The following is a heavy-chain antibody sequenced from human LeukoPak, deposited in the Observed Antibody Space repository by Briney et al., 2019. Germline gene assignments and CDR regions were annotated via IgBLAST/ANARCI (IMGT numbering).Heavy chain of an antibody. D-gene: IGHD5/OR15-5a*01. J-gene: IGHJ4*02. CDR2: ISGSGGNT. CDR3: AKGVVLARNFDY. V-gene: IGHV3-23*01. Sequence: GGSLRLSCAASGFTFTTYAMNWVRRAPGKGLEWLSAISGSGGNTYYADSVKGRFTVSRDNSKNTLYLQVNSLRAEDTAVYYCAKGVVLARNFDYWGQGTLVTVSS. CDR1: GFTFTTYA.